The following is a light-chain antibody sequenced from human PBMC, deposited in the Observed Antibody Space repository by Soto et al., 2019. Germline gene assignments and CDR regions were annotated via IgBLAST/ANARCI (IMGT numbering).Light chain of an antibody. CDR3: QQYDSSPKT. CDR1: QTVTSSY. Sequence: EIVLTQSPGTLSLSPAERATLSCRASQTVTSSYLAWYQQKPGQAPGLLIYGASSRATGIPDRFSGSGSGTDFTLTISRLEPEDFAVYYCQQYDSSPKTFGQGTKVDIK. J-gene: IGKJ1*01. CDR2: GAS. V-gene: IGKV3-20*01.